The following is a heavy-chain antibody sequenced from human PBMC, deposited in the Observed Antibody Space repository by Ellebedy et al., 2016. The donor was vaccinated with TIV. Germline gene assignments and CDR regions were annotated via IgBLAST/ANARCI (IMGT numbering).Heavy chain of an antibody. CDR3: ARDPVGVGPAFDV. CDR1: GLTFSSHT. J-gene: IGHJ3*01. V-gene: IGHV3-23*01. CDR2: ISGSGGNT. Sequence: PGGSLRLSCAASGLTFSSHTMSWVRQAPGKGLEWVSSISGSGGNTYYADSVKGRFTISRDNSKNTLYLQMNSLRAEDTAIYYCARDPVGVGPAFDVWGQGTMVTVSS. D-gene: IGHD4-23*01.